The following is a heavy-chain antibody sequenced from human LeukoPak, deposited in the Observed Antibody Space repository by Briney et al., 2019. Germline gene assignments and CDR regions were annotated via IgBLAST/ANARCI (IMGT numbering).Heavy chain of an antibody. CDR3: ARVRRSIVGATYDY. V-gene: IGHV3-9*01. D-gene: IGHD1-26*01. Sequence: QPGGSLRLSCAASGFTFDDYAMHWVRQAPGKGLEWVSGISWNSGSIGYADSVKGRFTISRDNAKNSLYLQMNSLRAEDTAVYYCARVRRSIVGATYDYWGQGTLVTVSS. CDR1: GFTFDDYA. CDR2: ISWNSGSI. J-gene: IGHJ4*02.